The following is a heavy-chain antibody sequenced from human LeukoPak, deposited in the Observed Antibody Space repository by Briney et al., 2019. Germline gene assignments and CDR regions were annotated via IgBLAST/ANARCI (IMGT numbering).Heavy chain of an antibody. CDR3: AKLDY. CDR1: GFTFDDYA. J-gene: IGHJ4*02. Sequence: PGGFLRLSCAASGFTFDDYAMHWVRQAPGKGLEWVSGISWNSGSIGYADSVKDRFTISRDNAKNSLYLQMNSLRADDTALYYCAKLDYWGQGTLVTVSS. CDR2: ISWNSGSI. V-gene: IGHV3-9*01.